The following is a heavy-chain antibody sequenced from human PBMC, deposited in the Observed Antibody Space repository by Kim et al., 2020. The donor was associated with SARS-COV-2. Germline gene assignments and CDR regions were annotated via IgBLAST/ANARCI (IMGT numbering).Heavy chain of an antibody. Sequence: SETLSLTRSVSGAYITNHYWSWIRQPPGKGLEWIGNVYHSGSASYNPSLKSRVTMSVETSKRQFSLQLTSVTAADTAIYYCVREGYFDGGSFFFDFWGQGTLVTVSS. J-gene: IGHJ5*01. V-gene: IGHV4-59*11. D-gene: IGHD2-15*01. CDR1: GAYITNHY. CDR2: VYHSGSA. CDR3: VREGYFDGGSFFFDF.